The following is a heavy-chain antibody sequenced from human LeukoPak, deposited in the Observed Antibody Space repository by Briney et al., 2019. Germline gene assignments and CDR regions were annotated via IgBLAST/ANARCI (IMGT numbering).Heavy chain of an antibody. CDR2: IYYGGST. CDR3: ARVLYYYDGDAFDI. V-gene: IGHV4-39*07. J-gene: IGHJ3*02. CDR1: GGSICSSSYY. D-gene: IGHD3-22*01. Sequence: SETLSLTCTVSGGSICSSSYYWGWIRQPPGKGLEWIGSIYYGGSTYYNPSLKSRVTISVDTSKNPFSLKLSSVTAADTAVYYCARVLYYYDGDAFDIWGQGTMVTVSS.